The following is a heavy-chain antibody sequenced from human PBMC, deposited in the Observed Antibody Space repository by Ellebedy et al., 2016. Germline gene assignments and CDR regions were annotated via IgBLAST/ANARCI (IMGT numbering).Heavy chain of an antibody. Sequence: GGSLRLXXVVSGLTFSNYAMSWVRQVPRKGLEWVSVISGNGGDTHYADSVRGRFTVSRDNPKNTVYLQMDSLRGDDTAVYYCASTRGFCSSSSCYSYYGLDVWGQGTTVTVS. CDR2: ISGNGGDT. V-gene: IGHV3-23*01. D-gene: IGHD2-2*02. CDR1: GLTFSNYA. J-gene: IGHJ6*02. CDR3: ASTRGFCSSSSCYSYYGLDV.